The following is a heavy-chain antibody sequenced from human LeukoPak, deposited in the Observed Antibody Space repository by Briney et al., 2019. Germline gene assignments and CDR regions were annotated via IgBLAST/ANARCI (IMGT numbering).Heavy chain of an antibody. J-gene: IGHJ4*02. CDR2: ISGSGGST. V-gene: IGHV3-23*01. Sequence: GGSLRLSCAASGFTFSSYSMNWVRQAPGKGLEWVSAISGSGGSTYYADSVKGRFTISRDNSKNTLYLQMNSLRAEDTAVYYCAKALSYYYDSSGYPIDYWGQGTLVTISS. D-gene: IGHD3-22*01. CDR1: GFTFSSYS. CDR3: AKALSYYYDSSGYPIDY.